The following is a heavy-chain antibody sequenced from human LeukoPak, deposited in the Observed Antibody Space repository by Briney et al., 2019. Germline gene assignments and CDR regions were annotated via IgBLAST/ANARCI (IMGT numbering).Heavy chain of an antibody. CDR3: ARDPRRPYYDSSGSRFDP. D-gene: IGHD3-22*01. CDR1: GYTFTSYD. V-gene: IGHV1-8*01. CDR2: MNPNSGNT. J-gene: IGHJ5*02. Sequence: ASVKVSCKVSGYTFTSYDINWVRQATGQGLEWMGWMNPNSGNTGYAQKFQGRVTMTRNTSISTAYMELSSLRSEDTAVYYCARDPRRPYYDSSGSRFDPWGQGTLVTVSS.